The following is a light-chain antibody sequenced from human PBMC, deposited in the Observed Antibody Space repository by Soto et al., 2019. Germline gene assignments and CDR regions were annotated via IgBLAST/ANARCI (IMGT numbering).Light chain of an antibody. CDR1: QSISSW. CDR2: DAS. CDR3: QQYNSYSPWP. J-gene: IGKJ1*01. Sequence: DIQMTQSPSTLSASVGDGVTITCRASQSISSWLAWYQQKPGKAPKLLIYDASSLESGVPSRFSGSGSGTEFTLTISSLQPDDFATYYCQQYNSYSPWPFGQGTKVEIK. V-gene: IGKV1-5*01.